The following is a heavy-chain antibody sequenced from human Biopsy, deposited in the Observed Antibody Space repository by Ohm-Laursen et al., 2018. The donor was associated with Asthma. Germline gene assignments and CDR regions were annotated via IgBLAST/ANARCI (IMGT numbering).Heavy chain of an antibody. D-gene: IGHD1-26*01. CDR2: INPNSGAT. J-gene: IGHJ4*02. Sequence: ASVKVSCKASGYPFIGYHIHWMRQAPGQGLEWMGRINPNSGATNYVQKLQGRVTMTTDTSTSTAYMELRSLRSDDTAVYYCARDGPVGAPSDYWGQGTLVTVSS. CDR1: GYPFIGYH. CDR3: ARDGPVGAPSDY. V-gene: IGHV1-2*06.